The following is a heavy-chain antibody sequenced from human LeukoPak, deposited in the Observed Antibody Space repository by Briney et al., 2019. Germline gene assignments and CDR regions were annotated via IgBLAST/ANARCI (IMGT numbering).Heavy chain of an antibody. CDR1: GFTFSSYW. D-gene: IGHD3-3*01. V-gene: IGHV3-74*01. Sequence: GGSLRLSCAASGFTFSSYWMHWVRQAPGKGLEWVSGISWNSGSIGYADSVKGRFTISRDNAKNSLYLQMNSLRAEDTAVYYCAREPPSGVVGPRSPFDYWGQGTLVTVSS. CDR2: ISWNSGSI. J-gene: IGHJ4*02. CDR3: AREPPSGVVGPRSPFDY.